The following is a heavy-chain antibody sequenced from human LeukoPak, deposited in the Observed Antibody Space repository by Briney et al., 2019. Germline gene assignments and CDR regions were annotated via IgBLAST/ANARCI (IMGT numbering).Heavy chain of an antibody. Sequence: GGSLRLSSAASGFTFSSYSMNWVRQAPGKGLEWVSSISSSSSYRYYADSVKGRFTISRDNAKNSLYLQMNSLRAEDTAVYYCARASAVAGTRHYWGQGTLVTVSS. J-gene: IGHJ4*02. D-gene: IGHD6-19*01. V-gene: IGHV3-21*01. CDR1: GFTFSSYS. CDR2: ISSSSSYR. CDR3: ARASAVAGTRHY.